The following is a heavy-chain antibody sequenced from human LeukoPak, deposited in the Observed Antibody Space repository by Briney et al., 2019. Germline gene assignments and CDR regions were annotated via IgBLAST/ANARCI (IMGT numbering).Heavy chain of an antibody. Sequence: SKTLSLTCTVSGGSISSYYWGWIRQPPGKGLEWIGSIYYSGNTYYNASLKSRVTISLDASSNQFSLKLNSVTAADTAVYYCTRGTGFGLVDYWGQGTLVTVSS. V-gene: IGHV4-39*07. CDR3: TRGTGFGLVDY. CDR2: IYYSGNT. CDR1: GGSISSYY. J-gene: IGHJ4*02. D-gene: IGHD3-3*01.